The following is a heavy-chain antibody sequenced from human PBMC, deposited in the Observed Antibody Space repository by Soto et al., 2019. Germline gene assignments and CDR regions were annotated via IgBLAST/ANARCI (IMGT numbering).Heavy chain of an antibody. Sequence: GGSLRLSCAASGFTFSSYWMSWVRQAPGKGLEWVANIKQDGSEKYYVDSVKGRFTISRDNDKNSLYLQMNSLRAEDTAVYYCARAGSSGWSRYYYYYMDVWGKGTTVTVSS. J-gene: IGHJ6*03. CDR1: GFTFSSYW. CDR2: IKQDGSEK. D-gene: IGHD6-19*01. CDR3: ARAGSSGWSRYYYYYMDV. V-gene: IGHV3-7*01.